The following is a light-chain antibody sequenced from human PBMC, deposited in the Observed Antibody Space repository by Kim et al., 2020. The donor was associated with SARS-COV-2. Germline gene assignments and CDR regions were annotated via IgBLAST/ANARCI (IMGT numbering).Light chain of an antibody. Sequence: EIVLTQSPATLSLSPGERATLSCRASQSVSSYLAWYQQKPGQAPRLLIYDASNRATGIPARFSGSGSGTDFTLTISSLEPEDFAVYSCQQRTNWPLTFGQRTRLGIK. CDR1: QSVSSY. CDR3: QQRTNWPLT. J-gene: IGKJ5*01. V-gene: IGKV3-11*01. CDR2: DAS.